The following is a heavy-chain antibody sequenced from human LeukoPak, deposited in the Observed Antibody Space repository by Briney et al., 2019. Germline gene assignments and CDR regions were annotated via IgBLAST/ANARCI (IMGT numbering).Heavy chain of an antibody. CDR3: ATSQSSVAGIVGD. J-gene: IGHJ4*02. Sequence: PGGXLRLSCAASGFTFSDYFMTWIRQAPGKGLEWVSYISGSGSNKYYADSVKGRFTISSDNAKNSLYLQMNSLRVEDTAVYYCATSQSSVAGIVGDWGQGTLVTVSS. V-gene: IGHV3-11*04. CDR1: GFTFSDYF. D-gene: IGHD6-19*01. CDR2: ISGSGSNK.